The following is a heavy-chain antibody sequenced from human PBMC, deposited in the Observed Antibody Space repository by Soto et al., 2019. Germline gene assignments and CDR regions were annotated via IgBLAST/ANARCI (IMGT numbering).Heavy chain of an antibody. CDR3: AVDYGDNWFDP. CDR1: GGSFSGYY. Sequence: SETLSLTCAVYGGSFSGYYWSWIRQPPGKGLEWIGEINHSGSTNYNPSLKSRVTISVDTSKNQFSLKLSSVTAADTAVYYCAVDYGDNWFDPWGEGTLVTVSS. V-gene: IGHV4-34*01. J-gene: IGHJ5*02. CDR2: INHSGST. D-gene: IGHD4-17*01.